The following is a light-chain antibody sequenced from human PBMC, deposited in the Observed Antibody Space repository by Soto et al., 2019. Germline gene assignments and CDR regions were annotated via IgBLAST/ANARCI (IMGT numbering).Light chain of an antibody. CDR1: SSDVGGYNY. Sequence: QSALTQPASVSGSPGQSITISCTGTSSDVGGYNYVSWYQQHPGKAPKLLIYEVSNRPSGVSHRFSGSKSGNTASLTISGLQAEDEADYYCSSYTITNILSEVFGTGTKVTVL. CDR2: EVS. V-gene: IGLV2-14*01. CDR3: SSYTITNILSEV. J-gene: IGLJ1*01.